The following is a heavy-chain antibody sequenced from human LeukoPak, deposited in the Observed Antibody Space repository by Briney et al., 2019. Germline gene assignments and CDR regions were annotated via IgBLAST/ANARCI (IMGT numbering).Heavy chain of an antibody. J-gene: IGHJ4*02. Sequence: GGSLRLSCAASGFTFSSYGMHWVRQAPGKGLEWVSVISSDGSNKYYADSVKGRFTFSRDNTKNTLYLQMNSLRAEDTAVFYCANENYYDSSGYLDNWGQGTLVTVSS. D-gene: IGHD3-22*01. CDR2: ISSDGSNK. V-gene: IGHV3-30*18. CDR3: ANENYYDSSGYLDN. CDR1: GFTFSSYG.